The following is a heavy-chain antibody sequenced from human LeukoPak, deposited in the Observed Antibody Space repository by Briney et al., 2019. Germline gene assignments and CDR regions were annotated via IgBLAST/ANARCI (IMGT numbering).Heavy chain of an antibody. CDR3: ARSRPATAILAH. CDR2: ISYDGSNK. D-gene: IGHD2-2*02. V-gene: IGHV3-30-3*01. J-gene: IGHJ5*02. Sequence: GGSLRLSCAASGFTFSSYAMHWVRQAPGKGLEWVAVISYDGSNKYYADSVKGRFTISRDNSKNTLYLQMNSLRAEDTAVYYCARSRPATAILAHWGQGTLVTVSS. CDR1: GFTFSSYA.